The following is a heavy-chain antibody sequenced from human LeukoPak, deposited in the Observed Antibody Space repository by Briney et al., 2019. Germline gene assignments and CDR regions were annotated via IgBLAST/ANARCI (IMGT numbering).Heavy chain of an antibody. V-gene: IGHV3-23*01. CDR1: GFTFSSYA. Sequence: PGGSLRRSCAASGFTFSSYAMSWVRQAPGKGLEWVSAISGSGGSTYYADSVKGRFTISRDNSKNTLYLQMNSLRAEDTAVYYCVKGVAAAGTVDFDYWGQGTLVTVSS. J-gene: IGHJ4*02. CDR3: VKGVAAAGTVDFDY. CDR2: ISGSGGST. D-gene: IGHD6-13*01.